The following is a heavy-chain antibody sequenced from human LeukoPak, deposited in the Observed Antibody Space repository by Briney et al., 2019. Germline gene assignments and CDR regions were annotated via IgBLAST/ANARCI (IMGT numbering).Heavy chain of an antibody. Sequence: GESLKISCKGSGYSFTSYWIGWVRQMPGKGLEWMGTIYPGDSDTRYSPSFQGQVTISADKSISTAYLQWSSLKASDTAMYYCARHRTPIYCSSTSCYNVRVYYYGMDVWGQGTTVTVSS. CDR1: GYSFTSYW. CDR2: IYPGDSDT. D-gene: IGHD2-2*02. J-gene: IGHJ6*02. V-gene: IGHV5-51*01. CDR3: ARHRTPIYCSSTSCYNVRVYYYGMDV.